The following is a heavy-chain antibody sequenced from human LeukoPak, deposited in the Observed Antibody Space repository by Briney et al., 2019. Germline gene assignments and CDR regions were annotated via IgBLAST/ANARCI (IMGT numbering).Heavy chain of an antibody. D-gene: IGHD3-22*01. CDR3: ASKSRGQDSSGYYLDY. V-gene: IGHV4-39*01. CDR2: IYYSGST. CDR1: GGSISSGGYY. Sequence: SETLSLTCTVSGGSISSGGYYWGWIRQPPGKGLEWIGSIYYSGSTYYSPSLKSRVTISVDTSKNQFSLKLSSVTAADTAVYYCASKSRGQDSSGYYLDYWGQGTLVTVSS. J-gene: IGHJ4*02.